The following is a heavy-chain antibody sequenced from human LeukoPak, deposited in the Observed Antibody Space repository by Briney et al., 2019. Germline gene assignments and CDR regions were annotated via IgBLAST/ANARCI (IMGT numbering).Heavy chain of an antibody. D-gene: IGHD3-22*01. J-gene: IGHJ6*03. CDR3: ARIDRDFYYMDV. V-gene: IGHV3-48*03. CDR1: GFSFSTRE. Sequence: GGSLRLSCEASGFSFSTREMNWVRHAPGKGPEWVSYIISSGSTIYYADPVKGRFTTSRDNAKNLLFLQMNSLRPEDTGAYYCARIDRDFYYMDVWGKGTTVTVSS. CDR2: IISSGSTI.